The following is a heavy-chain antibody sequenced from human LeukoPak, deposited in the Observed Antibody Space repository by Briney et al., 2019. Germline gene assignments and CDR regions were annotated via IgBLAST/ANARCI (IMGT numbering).Heavy chain of an antibody. J-gene: IGHJ4*02. Sequence: SQTLSLTCAVSGGSISSGGYSWSWIRQPPGKGLEWIGSIYYSGSTYYNPSLKSRVTISVDTSKNQFSLKLNSVTAADTAVYYCTGHVSAAAGGQWGQGTLVTVSS. D-gene: IGHD6-13*01. CDR3: TGHVSAAAGGQ. V-gene: IGHV4-30-2*03. CDR2: IYYSGST. CDR1: GGSISSGGYS.